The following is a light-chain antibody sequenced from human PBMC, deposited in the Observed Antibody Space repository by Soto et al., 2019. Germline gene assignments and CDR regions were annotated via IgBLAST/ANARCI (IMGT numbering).Light chain of an antibody. CDR1: QHIRDS. J-gene: IGKJ3*01. CDR3: QQYGASPFT. V-gene: IGKV3-20*01. CDR2: GAT. Sequence: EVVLTQSPDILSLSPGEGDTLSCRASQHIRDSLAWYQQKAGLAPRLLIVGATTRAPGVPDRFSGSGSGTDFALTISRLEPEDFAVYYCQQYGASPFTFGPGTRVDLK.